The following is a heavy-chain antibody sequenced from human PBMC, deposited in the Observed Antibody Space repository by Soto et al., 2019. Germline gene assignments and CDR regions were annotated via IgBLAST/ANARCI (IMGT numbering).Heavy chain of an antibody. Sequence: ASVKVSCKASGYTFTGYYMHWVRQAPGQGLEWMGWINPNSGGTNYAQKFQGRVTMTRDTSISTAYMELSRLRSDDTAVYYCAGDSSGWYGYYYYGMDVWGQGTTVTVSS. D-gene: IGHD6-19*01. CDR1: GYTFTGYY. CDR3: AGDSSGWYGYYYYGMDV. CDR2: INPNSGGT. V-gene: IGHV1-2*02. J-gene: IGHJ6*02.